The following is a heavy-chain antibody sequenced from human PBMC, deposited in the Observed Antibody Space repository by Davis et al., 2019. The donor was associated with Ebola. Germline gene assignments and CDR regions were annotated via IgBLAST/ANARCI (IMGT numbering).Heavy chain of an antibody. V-gene: IGHV7-4-1*02. Sequence: ASVKVSCKASGYTFTSYAMNWVRQAPGQGLEWMGWINTNTGNPTYAQGFTGRFVLSLDTSVSTAYLQISSLKAEDTAVYYCASFDYSSSWYEGWFDPWGQGTLVTVSS. D-gene: IGHD6-13*01. J-gene: IGHJ5*02. CDR3: ASFDYSSSWYEGWFDP. CDR2: INTNTGNP. CDR1: GYTFTSYA.